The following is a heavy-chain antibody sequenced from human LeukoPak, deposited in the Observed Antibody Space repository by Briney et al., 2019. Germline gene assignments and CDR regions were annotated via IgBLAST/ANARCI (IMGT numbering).Heavy chain of an antibody. V-gene: IGHV1-46*01. D-gene: IGHD5-24*01. CDR2: INPSGGST. CDR1: GYTFTSYN. CDR3: ARTRDDYTHADY. J-gene: IGHJ4*02. Sequence: ASVKVSCKASGYTFTSYNMHWVRQAPGQGLEWMGIINPSGGSTSYAQKFQGRVTMTRDTSASTVYMELSSLRSEDTAVYYCARTRDDYTHADYWGQGTLVTVSS.